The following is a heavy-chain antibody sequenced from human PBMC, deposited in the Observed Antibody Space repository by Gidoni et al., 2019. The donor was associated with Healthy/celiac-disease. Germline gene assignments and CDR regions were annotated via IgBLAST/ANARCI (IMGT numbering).Heavy chain of an antibody. CDR1: GFTFSSYA. D-gene: IGHD6-13*01. J-gene: IGHJ3*02. V-gene: IGHV3-23*01. CDR2: ISGSGGST. CDR3: ANLIRGQQLVRKYAFDI. Sequence: EVQLLESGGGLVQPGGSLRLSCAASGFTFSSYAMGWVRQAPGKGLGWVSAISGSGGSTYYADSVKGRFTISRDNSKNTLYLQMNSLRAEDTAVYYCANLIRGQQLVRKYAFDIWGQGTMVTVSS.